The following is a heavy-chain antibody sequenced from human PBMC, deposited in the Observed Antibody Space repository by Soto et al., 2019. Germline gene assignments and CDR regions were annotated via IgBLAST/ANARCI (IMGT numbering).Heavy chain of an antibody. J-gene: IGHJ6*03. Sequence: PSETLSLTCAVYGGSFSGYYWSWIRQPPGKGLEWIGEINHSGSTNYNPSLKSRVTISVDTSKNQFSLKLSSVTAADTAVYYCARIVLAAARYYYYMDVWGKGTTVTVSS. CDR2: INHSGST. V-gene: IGHV4-34*01. CDR1: GGSFSGYY. D-gene: IGHD6-13*01. CDR3: ARIVLAAARYYYYMDV.